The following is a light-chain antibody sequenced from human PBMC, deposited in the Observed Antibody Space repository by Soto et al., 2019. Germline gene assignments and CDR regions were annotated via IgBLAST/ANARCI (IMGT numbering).Light chain of an antibody. V-gene: IGLV2-8*01. J-gene: IGLJ2*01. CDR2: EVT. CDR1: SSDVGGYDY. CDR3: SSFADKNMNNIVV. Sequence: QSVLTQPPSASGSPGQSVTISCTGTSSDVGGYDYVSWYQQHPGKAPKLIIYEVTERPSGVPDRFSGSRSGNTASLTVSGLEAEDEADYYCSSFADKNMNNIVVFGGGTKLTVL.